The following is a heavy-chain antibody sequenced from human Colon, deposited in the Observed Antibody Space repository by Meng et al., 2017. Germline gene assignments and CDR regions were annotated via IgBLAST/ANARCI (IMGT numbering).Heavy chain of an antibody. V-gene: IGHV3-48*03. CDR3: AREHTPQAEQQLVQYSSGWWTNAFDI. CDR2: ISSSGSTI. Sequence: GESLKISCAASGFTFSSYEMNWVRQAPGKGLEWVSYISSSGSTIYYADSVKGRFTISRDNAKNSLYLQMNSLRAEDTAVYYCAREHTPQAEQQLVQYSSGWWTNAFDIWGQGTMVTVSS. CDR1: GFTFSSYE. J-gene: IGHJ3*02. D-gene: IGHD6-19*01.